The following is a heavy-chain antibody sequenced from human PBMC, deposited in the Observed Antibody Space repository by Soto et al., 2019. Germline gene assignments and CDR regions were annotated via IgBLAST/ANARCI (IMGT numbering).Heavy chain of an antibody. CDR1: GGSISSYY. V-gene: IGHV4-59*01. CDR3: ARGGYSSSWYGFVDY. J-gene: IGHJ4*02. Sequence: TSETLSLTCTVSGGSISSYYWSWIRQPPGKGLEWIGYIYYSGSTNYNPSLKSRVTISVDTSKNQFSLKLSSVTAADTAVYYCARGGYSSSWYGFVDYWGQGTLVTVSS. D-gene: IGHD6-13*01. CDR2: IYYSGST.